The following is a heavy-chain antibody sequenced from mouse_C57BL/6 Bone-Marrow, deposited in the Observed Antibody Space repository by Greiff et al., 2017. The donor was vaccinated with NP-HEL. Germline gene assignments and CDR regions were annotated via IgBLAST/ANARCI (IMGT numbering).Heavy chain of an antibody. Sequence: LVESGAELVRPGTSVKMSCKASGYTFTNYWIGWAKQRPGHGLEWIGDISPGGGYTNYNEKFKGKATLTADKSSSTAYMQFSSLTSEDSAIYYCARWMGGRDYFDYWGQGTTLTVSS. CDR3: ARWMGGRDYFDY. CDR2: ISPGGGYT. D-gene: IGHD2-3*01. CDR1: GYTFTNYW. V-gene: IGHV1-63*01. J-gene: IGHJ2*01.